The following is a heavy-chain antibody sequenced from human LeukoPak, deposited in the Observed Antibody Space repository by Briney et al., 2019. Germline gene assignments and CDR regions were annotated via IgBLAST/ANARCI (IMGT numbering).Heavy chain of an antibody. CDR3: ASASVDTAMVTVDY. Sequence: GGSLRLSCVASGFTFSTYEMNWVRQAPGKVLEWVSYISTSGRTMYYADSVKGRFTISRDNAKNSLYLQMNSLRAADTAIYYCASASVDTAMVTVDYWGQGTLVTVSS. D-gene: IGHD5-18*01. J-gene: IGHJ4*02. CDR2: ISTSGRTM. CDR1: GFTFSTYE. V-gene: IGHV3-48*03.